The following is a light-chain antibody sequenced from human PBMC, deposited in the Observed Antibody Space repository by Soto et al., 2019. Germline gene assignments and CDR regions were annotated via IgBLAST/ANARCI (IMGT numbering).Light chain of an antibody. V-gene: IGKV3-20*01. CDR3: QQYGSSPEIT. Sequence: EVVLTQSPGTLSLSPGERATFFCRASQSVSSSYLAWYQQKPGQAPRLLIYGASNRASGIPDRFSGSGSGTDFTLTISRLEPEDVAVYYCQQYGSSPEITFGPGTKVDIK. CDR2: GAS. CDR1: QSVSSSY. J-gene: IGKJ3*01.